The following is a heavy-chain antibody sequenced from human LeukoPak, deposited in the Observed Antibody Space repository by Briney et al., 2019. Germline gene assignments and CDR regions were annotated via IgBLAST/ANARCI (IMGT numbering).Heavy chain of an antibody. CDR1: GYSFTSYW. J-gene: IGHJ3*02. V-gene: IGHV5-51*01. Sequence: GESLKISCKGSGYSFTSYWIGWVRQMPGKGLEWMGIIYPGDSDTRYSPSFQGQVTISADKSISTAYLQWSSLKASDTAMYYCAISDVDTAMPSDAFDIWGQGTMVTVSS. D-gene: IGHD5-18*01. CDR3: AISDVDTAMPSDAFDI. CDR2: IYPGDSDT.